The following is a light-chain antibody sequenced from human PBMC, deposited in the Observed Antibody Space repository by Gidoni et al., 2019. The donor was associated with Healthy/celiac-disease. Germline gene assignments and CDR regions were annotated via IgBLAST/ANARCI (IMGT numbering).Light chain of an antibody. Sequence: EVVLTQSPAPLSLSPGERATLSCSASQSVSSYLAWYQQKPGQAPMLLIYDASNRATGIPARFSGSGSGTDFTLTISSLEPEDFAVYYCQQRSNWLTFGGGTKVEIK. CDR2: DAS. V-gene: IGKV3-11*01. CDR3: QQRSNWLT. CDR1: QSVSSY. J-gene: IGKJ4*01.